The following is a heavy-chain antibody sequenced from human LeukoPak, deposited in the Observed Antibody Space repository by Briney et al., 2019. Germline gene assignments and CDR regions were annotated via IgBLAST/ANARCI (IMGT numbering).Heavy chain of an antibody. Sequence: ASVKVSCKASGYTFTGYYMHWVRQAPGQGLEWMGIITPSSGSTTYAQKFQGRVTLTRDMSTSTDYLELSSLRSEDTAVYYCARDNSVRDEAWWFYPWGQGTLVTVSP. CDR3: ARDNSVRDEAWWFYP. CDR2: ITPSSGST. V-gene: IGHV1-46*01. J-gene: IGHJ5*02. CDR1: GYTFTGYY. D-gene: IGHD5-24*01.